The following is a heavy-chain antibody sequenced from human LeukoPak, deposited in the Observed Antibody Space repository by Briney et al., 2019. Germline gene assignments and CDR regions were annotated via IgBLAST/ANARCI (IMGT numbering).Heavy chain of an antibody. CDR2: ISSSSSYI. CDR3: AREVSSTWRGDWSDP. Sequence: GGSLILSCAASGFTFSSYSMNWVRQAPGRGLEWVSSISSSSSYIYYADSVKGRFTISRHNAKNSLYLQMNSLRAEDTAVYYCAREVSSTWRGDWSDPWGQGTLATVSS. V-gene: IGHV3-21*01. D-gene: IGHD6-13*01. CDR1: GFTFSSYS. J-gene: IGHJ5*02.